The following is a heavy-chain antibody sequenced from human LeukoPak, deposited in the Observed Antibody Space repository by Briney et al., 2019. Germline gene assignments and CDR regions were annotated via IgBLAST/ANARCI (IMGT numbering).Heavy chain of an antibody. CDR1: GFTFSSYS. CDR2: ISSSSSTI. V-gene: IGHV3-48*02. CDR3: ARSHYYDTPRYGMDV. J-gene: IGHJ6*02. Sequence: GGSLRLSCAASGFTFSSYSMNWVRQAPGKGLEWVSYISSSSSTIYYADSVKGRFTISRDNAKNSLYLQMNSLRDEDTAVYYCARSHYYDTPRYGMDVWGQGTTVTVSS. D-gene: IGHD3-22*01.